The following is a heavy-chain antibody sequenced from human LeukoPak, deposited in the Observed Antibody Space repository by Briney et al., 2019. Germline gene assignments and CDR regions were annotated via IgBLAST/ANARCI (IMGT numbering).Heavy chain of an antibody. V-gene: IGHV1-8*03. J-gene: IGHJ3*02. CDR2: MNPNSGNT. D-gene: IGHD3-22*01. Sequence: ASVKVSCKASGYTFTSYDINWVRQATGQGLEWMGWMNPNSGNTGYAQKFQGRVTITRNTSMSTAYMELSSLRSEATAVSYCARSRSYYYDKGSPFDIWGQGTMVTVSS. CDR1: GYTFTSYD. CDR3: ARSRSYYYDKGSPFDI.